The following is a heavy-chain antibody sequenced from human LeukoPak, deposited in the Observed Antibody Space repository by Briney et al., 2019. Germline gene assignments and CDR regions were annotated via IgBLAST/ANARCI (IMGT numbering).Heavy chain of an antibody. CDR3: ARAPCGGDCHNDY. D-gene: IGHD2-21*02. V-gene: IGHV1-18*01. CDR2: ISAYNGNT. Sequence: ASVKGSCKASGYTFARYGISWVPQAPGQGLERLGWISAYNGNTNYAQKLQGRGTMTTDTSTSTAYMELRGLRSDDTAVYYCARAPCGGDCHNDYWGQGTLVTVSS. J-gene: IGHJ4*02. CDR1: GYTFARYG.